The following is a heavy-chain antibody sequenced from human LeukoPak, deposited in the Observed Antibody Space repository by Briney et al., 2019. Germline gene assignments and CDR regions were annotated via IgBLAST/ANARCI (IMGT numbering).Heavy chain of an antibody. D-gene: IGHD4-11*01. V-gene: IGHV3-7*01. CDR2: INLDGGQK. CDR3: AREIIGATVLFDY. J-gene: IGHJ4*02. Sequence: GSLRLSCVVSGFTFRNYWMSWVRQAPGKGLEWVANINLDGGQKYYVDSVKGRFTISRDNAKNSLYLEMDSLRAEDMAVYYCAREIIGATVLFDYWGQGTLVTVSS. CDR1: GFTFRNYW.